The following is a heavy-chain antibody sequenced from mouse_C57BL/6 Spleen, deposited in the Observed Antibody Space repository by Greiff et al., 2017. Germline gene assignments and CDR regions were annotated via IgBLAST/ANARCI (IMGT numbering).Heavy chain of an antibody. Sequence: EVQLQQSGGGLVKPGGSLKLSCAASGFTFSDYGMHWVRQAPEKGLEWVAYISSGSSTLYYADTVKGRFTISRDNAKNTLFLQMTSLRSEDTAMYYCARSYYIYAMDYWGQGTSVTVSS. V-gene: IGHV5-17*01. CDR2: ISSGSSTL. CDR1: GFTFSDYG. CDR3: ARSYYIYAMDY. D-gene: IGHD1-1*01. J-gene: IGHJ4*01.